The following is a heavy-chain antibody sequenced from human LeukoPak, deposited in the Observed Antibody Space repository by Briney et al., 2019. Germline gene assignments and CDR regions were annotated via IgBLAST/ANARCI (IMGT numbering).Heavy chain of an antibody. CDR2: ISSSSSYI. Sequence: GGSLRLSCAASGFTFSSYNMNWVRQAPGKGLEWVSSISSSSSYIYYADSVKGRFTISRDNAKNSLYLQMNSLRAEDTAVYYCARDSVRVGYGSGSLPFYWGQGTLVTVSS. CDR3: ARDSVRVGYGSGSLPFY. V-gene: IGHV3-21*01. J-gene: IGHJ4*02. D-gene: IGHD3-10*01. CDR1: GFTFSSYN.